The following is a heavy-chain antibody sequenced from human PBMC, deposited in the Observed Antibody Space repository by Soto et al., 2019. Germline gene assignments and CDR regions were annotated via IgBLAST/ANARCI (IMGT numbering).Heavy chain of an antibody. CDR3: AKNLRFGELLSAFDY. CDR2: ISGSGGST. CDR1: GFTFSSYA. D-gene: IGHD3-10*01. Sequence: PGGSLRLSCAASGFTFSSYAMSWVRQAPGKGLEWVSAISGSGGSTYYADSVKGRFTISRDNSKNTLYLQMNSLRAEDTAVYYCAKNLRFGELLSAFDYWGQGTLVTVSS. J-gene: IGHJ4*02. V-gene: IGHV3-23*01.